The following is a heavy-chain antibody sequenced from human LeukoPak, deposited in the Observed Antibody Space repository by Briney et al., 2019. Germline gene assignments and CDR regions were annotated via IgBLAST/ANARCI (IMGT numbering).Heavy chain of an antibody. D-gene: IGHD6-19*01. CDR1: GGSISSGSYY. CDR2: IYTSGST. J-gene: IGHJ6*03. Sequence: SETLSLTCTVSGGSISSGSYYWSWIRQPAGKGLEWIGRIYTSGSTNYSPSLKSRVTMSVDTSKNQFSLKLSSVTAADTAVYYCARDKRVAVAGTYIYYYYMDVWGNGTTVTISS. CDR3: ARDKRVAVAGTYIYYYYMDV. V-gene: IGHV4-61*02.